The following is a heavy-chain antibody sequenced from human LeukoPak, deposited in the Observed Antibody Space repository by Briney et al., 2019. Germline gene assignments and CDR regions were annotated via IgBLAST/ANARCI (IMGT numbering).Heavy chain of an antibody. J-gene: IGHJ5*02. D-gene: IGHD2-21*01. V-gene: IGHV4-39*01. Sequence: SETLSLTCTISGASMSSVSYYWDWIRQPPGKGLEWIGNIYYSGNTHYNPSLKSRFTISLDTSKNQFSLNLRSVTAADTAVYYCVASVLLSRFDPWGPGTLVTVSS. CDR3: VASVLLSRFDP. CDR2: IYYSGNT. CDR1: GASMSSVSYY.